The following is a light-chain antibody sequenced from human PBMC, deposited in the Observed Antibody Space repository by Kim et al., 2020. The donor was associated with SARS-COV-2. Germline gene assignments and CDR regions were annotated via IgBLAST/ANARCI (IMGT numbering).Light chain of an antibody. J-gene: IGKJ4*02. CDR1: QSISSY. CDR2: DAS. V-gene: IGKV3-11*01. Sequence: EIVLTQSPGTLSLSPGERDTLSCRASQSISSYLAWYQQKPGQDPRLLIYDASNRATGIPARFSGSGSGTDFTLTISSLEPEDFAVYYCQQRGSWPFTFGGGTKVDIK. CDR3: QQRGSWPFT.